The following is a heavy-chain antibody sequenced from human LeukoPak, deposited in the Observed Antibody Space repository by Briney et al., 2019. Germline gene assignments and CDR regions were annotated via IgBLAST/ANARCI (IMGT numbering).Heavy chain of an antibody. CDR2: SSYTGST. CDR1: GGSITTYY. Sequence: SETLSLTCTVSGGSITTYYWSWIRQPPGKGLEWIGYSSYTGSTNYNPSLKSRVTISVDTSKSQFSLKVGSVTAADTAVYYCASQSVGAARYFDSWGQGTLVTVSS. J-gene: IGHJ4*02. CDR3: ASQSVGAARYFDS. D-gene: IGHD6-6*01. V-gene: IGHV4-59*01.